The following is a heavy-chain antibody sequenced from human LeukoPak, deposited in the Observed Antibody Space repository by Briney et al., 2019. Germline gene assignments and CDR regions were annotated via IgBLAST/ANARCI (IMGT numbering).Heavy chain of an antibody. J-gene: IGHJ4*02. CDR3: AKDSGRYYDFWGGYYHFDY. Sequence: GGSLRLSCAASGFTFSSYGMHWVRQAPGKGLEWVAVISYDGSNKYYADSVKGRFTISRDNSKNTLYLQMNSLRAEDTAVYYCAKDSGRYYDFWGGYYHFDYWGQGTLVTVSS. D-gene: IGHD3-3*01. V-gene: IGHV3-30*18. CDR1: GFTFSSYG. CDR2: ISYDGSNK.